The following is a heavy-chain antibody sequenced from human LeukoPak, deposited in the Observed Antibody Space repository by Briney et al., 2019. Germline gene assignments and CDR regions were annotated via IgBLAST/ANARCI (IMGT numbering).Heavy chain of an antibody. CDR1: GFTFSSYS. J-gene: IGHJ6*02. V-gene: IGHV3-21*01. Sequence: GGSLRLSCAASGFTFSSYSMNWVRQAPGKGLEWVSSISSSSSYIYYADSVKGRFTISKDNAKNSLYLQMNSLRAEDTAVYYCASVISYYGMDVWGQGTTVTVSS. CDR3: ASVISYYGMDV. CDR2: ISSSSSYI. D-gene: IGHD2-21*01.